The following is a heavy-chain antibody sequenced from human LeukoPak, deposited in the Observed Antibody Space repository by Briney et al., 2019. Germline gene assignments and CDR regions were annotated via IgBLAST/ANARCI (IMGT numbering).Heavy chain of an antibody. CDR3: AKDATGADGMDV. CDR1: GFTFSNYW. CDR2: INSDGSST. Sequence: GGSLRLSCIASGFTFSNYWMHWVRQAPGKGLVWVSRINSDGSSTSYADSVKGRFTISRDNAKNTLYLQMNSLRAEDTALYYCAKDATGADGMDVWGQGTTVTVSS. V-gene: IGHV3-74*01. D-gene: IGHD7-27*01. J-gene: IGHJ6*02.